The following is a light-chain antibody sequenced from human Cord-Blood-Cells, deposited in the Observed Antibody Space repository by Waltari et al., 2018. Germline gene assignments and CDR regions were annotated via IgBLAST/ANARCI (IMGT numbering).Light chain of an antibody. J-gene: IGKJ3*01. Sequence: DIQMTQSPSSLSASVGDRVTITCRAMQAISNYLAWYQQKPGKVPKLLIYAASTVQSVAPSRFSGSGSGTDFTLTISSLQPEDVATYYCQKYISAPLTFGPGTKVDIK. V-gene: IGKV1-27*01. CDR3: QKYISAPLT. CDR1: QAISNY. CDR2: AAS.